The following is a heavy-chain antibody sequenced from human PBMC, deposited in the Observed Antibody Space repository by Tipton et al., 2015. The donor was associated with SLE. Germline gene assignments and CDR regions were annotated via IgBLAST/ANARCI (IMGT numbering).Heavy chain of an antibody. V-gene: IGHV3-30*03. J-gene: IGHJ6*03. Sequence: RSLRLSCAVSGFTLSTYGMHWVRQAPGKGLEWVAVISQDGTYKQYATSVMGRFTISRDNSKNTLYLQMNSLRAEDTAVYYCARGAGSGSYSDYYYYYMDVWGKGTTVTVSS. CDR3: ARGAGSGSYSDYYYYYMDV. D-gene: IGHD3-10*01. CDR1: GFTLSTYG. CDR2: ISQDGTYK.